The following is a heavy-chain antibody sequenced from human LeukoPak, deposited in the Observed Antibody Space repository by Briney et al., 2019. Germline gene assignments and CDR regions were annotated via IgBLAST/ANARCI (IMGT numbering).Heavy chain of an antibody. CDR2: INPNSGGT. J-gene: IGHJ6*02. CDR1: GYTFTGYY. Sequence: ASVKVSCKASGYTFTGYYMHWVRQAPGQGLEWMGWINPNSGGTNYAQKFQGRVTMTRDTSISTAYMELSRLRSDDTAVYYCAREPHYDFWSGYSPSLLTYGMDVWGQGTTVTVSS. CDR3: AREPHYDFWSGYSPSLLTYGMDV. D-gene: IGHD3-3*01. V-gene: IGHV1-2*02.